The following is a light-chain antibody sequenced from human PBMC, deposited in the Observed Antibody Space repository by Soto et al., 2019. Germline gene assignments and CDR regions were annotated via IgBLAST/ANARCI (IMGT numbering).Light chain of an antibody. Sequence: IQMTQSPLSLSASVGDKVTLTCRTSQNINSYLSWYQQKPGKASKLLIYGASSLQAGVPSRFIGSGSGTDFTLTITSLQPEDFATYFCQQTYSFLSFAGGTKVEI. J-gene: IGKJ4*01. V-gene: IGKV1-39*01. CDR2: GAS. CDR3: QQTYSFLS. CDR1: QNINSY.